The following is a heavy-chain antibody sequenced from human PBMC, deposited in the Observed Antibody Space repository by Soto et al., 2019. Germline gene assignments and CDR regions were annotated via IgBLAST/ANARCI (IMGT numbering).Heavy chain of an antibody. V-gene: IGHV1-18*04. CDR1: GYAYTSHG. CDR3: ARDYNILTGSLWA. J-gene: IGHJ4*02. Sequence: ASVKVSCKASGYAYTSHGISWVRQAPGQGLEWMGWISAYNGDTNYAQKFQGRLTMTTDASTSTANMELTRLTSDDTAVYYCARDYNILTGSLWAWGQGTLVTVSS. D-gene: IGHD3-9*01. CDR2: ISAYNGDT.